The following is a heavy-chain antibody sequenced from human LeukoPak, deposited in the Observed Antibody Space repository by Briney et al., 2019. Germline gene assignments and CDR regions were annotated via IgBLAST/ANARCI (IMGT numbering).Heavy chain of an antibody. Sequence: ASVKVSCKASGYTFNSYGISWVRQAPGQGLEWMGWISAYNGNTNYAQKLQGRVTMTTDTSTSTAYMELRSLRSDDTAVYYCARGTLRFLEWLSSVGSYYYYMDVWGKGTTVTVSS. CDR1: GYTFNSYG. V-gene: IGHV1-18*01. CDR3: ARGTLRFLEWLSSVGSYYYYMDV. CDR2: ISAYNGNT. J-gene: IGHJ6*03. D-gene: IGHD3-3*01.